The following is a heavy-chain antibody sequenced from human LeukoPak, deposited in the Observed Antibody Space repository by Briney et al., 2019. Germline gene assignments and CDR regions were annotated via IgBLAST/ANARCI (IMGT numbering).Heavy chain of an antibody. V-gene: IGHV3-7*01. D-gene: IGHD3-16*01. J-gene: IGHJ4*02. CDR3: ARELRTFDS. CDR1: GFTFSSYW. CDR2: IKHNGAEL. Sequence: GGSLRLSCAASGFTFSSYWMTWVRQAPGKGLEWVANIKHNGAELNYVDSVEDRFTISRDNAKNSLYLHMTGLRAEDTAVYYCARELRTFDSWGPGTLVTVSS.